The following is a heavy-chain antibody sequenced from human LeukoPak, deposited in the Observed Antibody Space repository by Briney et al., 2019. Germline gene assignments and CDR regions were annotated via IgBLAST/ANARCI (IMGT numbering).Heavy chain of an antibody. CDR2: ISGGGETT. CDR3: ARDYADYVGYFFFDY. D-gene: IGHD4-17*01. Sequence: TGGSLRLSCAASGFTFNNYAMNWVRQAPGKGLEWVSSISGGGETTYYADSAKGRFTISRDNSQNTLYLQMNSLRAEDTAVYYCARDYADYVGYFFFDYWGQATLVTVSS. J-gene: IGHJ4*02. V-gene: IGHV3-23*01. CDR1: GFTFNNYA.